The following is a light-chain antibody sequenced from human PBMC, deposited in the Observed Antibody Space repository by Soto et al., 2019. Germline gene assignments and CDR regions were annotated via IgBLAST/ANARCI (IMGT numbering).Light chain of an antibody. Sequence: EIVLTQSPSNMSLSPGERATLSCRASQNIGNFLAWYQHKPGQAPRLLIYDASKRATGIPARFSGSGSGTDFTLTISSLEPADFAVYYCQQRTTWPPLFAFGPGTRVDIE. CDR2: DAS. J-gene: IGKJ3*01. V-gene: IGKV3-11*01. CDR3: QQRTTWPPLFA. CDR1: QNIGNF.